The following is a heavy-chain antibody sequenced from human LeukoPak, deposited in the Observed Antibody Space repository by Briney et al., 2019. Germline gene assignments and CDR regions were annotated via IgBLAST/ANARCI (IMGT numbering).Heavy chain of an antibody. V-gene: IGHV1-69*13. D-gene: IGHD3-10*01. CDR2: IIPIFGTA. Sequence: SVKVSCKASGGTFSSYAISWVRQAPGQGLEWMGGIIPIFGTANYAQKFQGRVTITADESTSTAYMELSSLRSEDTAVYYCARWFGELNYYYYGMDVWGQGTTVTVS. CDR3: ARWFGELNYYYYGMDV. J-gene: IGHJ6*02. CDR1: GGTFSSYA.